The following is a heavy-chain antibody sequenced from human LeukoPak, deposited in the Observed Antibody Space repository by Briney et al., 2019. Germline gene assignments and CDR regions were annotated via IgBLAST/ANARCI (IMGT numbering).Heavy chain of an antibody. J-gene: IGHJ4*02. CDR3: AKRTITFDY. Sequence: GGSLRLSCAASGFTFSSYWMHWVRQAPGKGLVWVSRINTDGSSTSYAASVKGRFTISKDNSKNTLYLQMNNLRAEDTAVYYCAKRTITFDYWGQGTLVTVSS. CDR2: INTDGSST. V-gene: IGHV3-74*01. CDR1: GFTFSSYW. D-gene: IGHD4-11*01.